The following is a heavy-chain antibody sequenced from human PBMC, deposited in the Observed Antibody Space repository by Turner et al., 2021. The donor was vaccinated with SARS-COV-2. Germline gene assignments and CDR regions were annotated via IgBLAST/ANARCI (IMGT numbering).Heavy chain of an antibody. J-gene: IGHJ5*02. CDR1: GYTLTEFS. Sequence: QVQLVQSRAALQKHRASVNVSCRISGYTLTEFSMYWVRQAPGKGLEWIGGFDPEDGKTFSAQNIQRIVTMTEDTSTDAAYIEMSRLRAEDTAVYCGATGYQRRVNWFDPWGQGTLVTVSS. CDR2: FDPEDGKT. CDR3: ATGYQRRVNWFDP. V-gene: IGHV1-24*01. D-gene: IGHD2-2*01.